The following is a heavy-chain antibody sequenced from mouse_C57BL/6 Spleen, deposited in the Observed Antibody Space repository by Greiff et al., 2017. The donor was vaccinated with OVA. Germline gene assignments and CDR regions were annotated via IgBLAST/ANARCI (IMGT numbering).Heavy chain of an antibody. D-gene: IGHD2-5*01. V-gene: IGHV1-61*01. CDR3: ARDYSNSVDY. J-gene: IGHJ2*01. CDR1: GYTFTSYW. Sequence: QVQLQQPGAELVRPGSSVKLSCKASGYTFTSYWMDWVKQRPGQGLEWIGNIYPSDSETHYNQKFKDKATLTVDKSSSTAYMQLSSLTSEDSAVYYCARDYSNSVDYWGQGTTLTVSS. CDR2: IYPSDSET.